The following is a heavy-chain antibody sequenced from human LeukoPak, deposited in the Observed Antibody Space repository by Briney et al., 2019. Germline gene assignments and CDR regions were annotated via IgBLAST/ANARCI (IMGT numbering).Heavy chain of an antibody. CDR2: INEDGGEK. CDR1: GFTFNTYW. Sequence: GGSLRLSCAASGFTFNTYWMSWVRQAPGKGLEWVANINEDGGEKYYVDSVKGRIIISRDNARNSLYLQMNRPRAEDTAVYYCVRGGFSLDYWGQGTLVTVSS. CDR3: VRGGFSLDY. J-gene: IGHJ4*02. V-gene: IGHV3-7*01. D-gene: IGHD3-10*01.